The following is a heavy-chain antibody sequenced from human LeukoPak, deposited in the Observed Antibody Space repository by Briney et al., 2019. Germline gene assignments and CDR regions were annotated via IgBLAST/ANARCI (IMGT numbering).Heavy chain of an antibody. Sequence: GGSLRLSCAASGFIFSRYDMHWVCQATGKGLEWVSAIDTAGDTYYPGSVKGRFTISRENAKNSLYLQMNSLRAGDTAVYYCAKLARGYSYGYVDYWGQGTLVTVSS. V-gene: IGHV3-13*01. CDR2: IDTAGDT. CDR3: AKLARGYSYGYVDY. J-gene: IGHJ4*02. D-gene: IGHD5-18*01. CDR1: GFIFSRYD.